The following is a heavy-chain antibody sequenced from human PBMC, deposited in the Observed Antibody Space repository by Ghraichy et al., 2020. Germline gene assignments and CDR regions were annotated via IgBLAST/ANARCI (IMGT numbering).Heavy chain of an antibody. V-gene: IGHV3-7*01. D-gene: IGHD2-8*01. CDR2: IKQDGSEK. J-gene: IGHJ5*02. CDR1: GFTFSSYW. CDR3: ARVLSDCTNGVCYPGTYYGSDQNWFDP. Sequence: GESLNISCAASGFTFSSYWMSWVRQAPGKGLEWVANIKQDGSEKYYVDSVKGRFTISRDNAKNSLYLQMNSLRAEDTAVYYCARVLSDCTNGVCYPGTYYGSDQNWFDPWGQGTLVTVSS.